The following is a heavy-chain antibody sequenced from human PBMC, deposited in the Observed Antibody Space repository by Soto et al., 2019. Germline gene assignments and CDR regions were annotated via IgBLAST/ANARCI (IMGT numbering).Heavy chain of an antibody. D-gene: IGHD3-10*01. V-gene: IGHV4-59*01. CDR2: IYYSGST. CDR1: GGSISSYY. CDR3: ARDNGSGRPPTFDY. Sequence: SETLSLTCTVSGGSISSYYWSCIRQPPGKGLEWIGYIYYSGSTNYNPSLKSRVTISVDTSKNQFSLKLSSVTAADTAVYYCARDNGSGRPPTFDYWGQGTLVTVSS. J-gene: IGHJ4*02.